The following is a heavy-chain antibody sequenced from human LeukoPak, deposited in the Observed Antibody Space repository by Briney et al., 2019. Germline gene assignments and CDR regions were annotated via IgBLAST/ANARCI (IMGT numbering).Heavy chain of an antibody. J-gene: IGHJ5*02. CDR1: GGSISSSSYY. V-gene: IGHV4-39*02. CDR3: ARSFTMVRGNWFDP. Sequence: PSETLSLTCTVSGGSISSSSYYWGWIRQPPGKGLEWIGSVYHSGSTYYNPSLKSRVTISVDTSKNHFSLKLSSVTAADTAVYYCARSFTMVRGNWFDPWGQGTLVTVSS. D-gene: IGHD3-10*01. CDR2: VYHSGST.